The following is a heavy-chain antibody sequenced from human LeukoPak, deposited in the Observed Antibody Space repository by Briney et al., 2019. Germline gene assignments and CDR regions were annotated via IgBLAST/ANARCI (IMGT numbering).Heavy chain of an antibody. CDR1: EFSVGSNY. D-gene: IGHD5-18*01. J-gene: IGHJ4*02. V-gene: IGHV3-23*01. CDR3: AKVIRGYSYDLYFDY. CDR2: ISGSGGST. Sequence: PGGSLRLSCAASEFSVGSNYMTWVRQAPGKGLEWVSAISGSGGSTYYADSVKGRFTISRDNSKNTLYLQMNSLRAEDAAVYYCAKVIRGYSYDLYFDYWGQGTLVTVSS.